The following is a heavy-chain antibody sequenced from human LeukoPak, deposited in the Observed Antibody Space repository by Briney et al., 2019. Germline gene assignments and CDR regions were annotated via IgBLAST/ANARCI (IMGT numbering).Heavy chain of an antibody. CDR3: ARLHCDFWSGPNWFDP. CDR2: MNPNSGNT. Sequence: ASVKVSCKASGYTFTSYDINWVRQATGQGLEWMGWMNPNSGNTGYAQKFQGRVTMTRNTSISTAYMELSSLRSEDTAVYYCARLHCDFWSGPNWFDPWGQGTLVTVSS. V-gene: IGHV1-8*01. D-gene: IGHD3-3*01. CDR1: GYTFTSYD. J-gene: IGHJ5*02.